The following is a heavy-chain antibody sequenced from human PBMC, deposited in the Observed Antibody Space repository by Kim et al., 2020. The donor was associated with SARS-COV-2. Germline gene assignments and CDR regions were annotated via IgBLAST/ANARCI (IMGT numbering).Heavy chain of an antibody. Sequence: ADSGKGRLTISRDHSKNTLYLQMNSLRAEDTAVYYWAKGDIVVVPAVDYWGQGTLVTVSS. CDR3: AKGDIVVVPAVDY. V-gene: IGHV3-23*01. J-gene: IGHJ4*02. D-gene: IGHD2-2*01.